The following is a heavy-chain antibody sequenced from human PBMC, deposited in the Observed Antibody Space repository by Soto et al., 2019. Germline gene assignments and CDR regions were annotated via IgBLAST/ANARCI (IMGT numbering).Heavy chain of an antibody. CDR2: ISGDGSST. CDR1: KLPFRSTW. D-gene: IGHD1-7*01. Sequence: EVQLVDSGGGLVQPGGPLSLPCAASKLPFRSTWMNWAPQSQGKGLVWVSRISGDGSSTSYADSVKGRFTISRENAKNTMNLQMDSLRAEDTAVYYCARSLPGTYGAFDLWGQGTMVTVSS. CDR3: ARSLPGTYGAFDL. J-gene: IGHJ3*01. V-gene: IGHV3-74*01.